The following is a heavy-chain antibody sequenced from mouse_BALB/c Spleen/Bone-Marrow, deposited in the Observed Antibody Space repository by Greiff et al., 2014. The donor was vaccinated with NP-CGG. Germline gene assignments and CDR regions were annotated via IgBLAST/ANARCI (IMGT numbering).Heavy chain of an antibody. Sequence: VQLQQSGAELVKPGASVKLSCTASGFNVKDTYMQWVKQRPEQGLEWIGRIDPANGNTQYDPIFQGKATITTDTSSNTAYLQLSSLTSEDTAVYYCTREGHYYDSDALDYWGQGTSVTVSS. CDR1: GFNVKDTY. D-gene: IGHD1-2*01. CDR2: IDPANGNT. J-gene: IGHJ4*01. CDR3: TREGHYYDSDALDY. V-gene: IGHV14-3*02.